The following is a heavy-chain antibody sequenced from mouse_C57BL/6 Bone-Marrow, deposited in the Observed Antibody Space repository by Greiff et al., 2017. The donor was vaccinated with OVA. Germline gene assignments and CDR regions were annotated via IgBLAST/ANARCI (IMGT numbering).Heavy chain of an antibody. J-gene: IGHJ4*01. D-gene: IGHD1-1*01. CDR2: IDPETGGT. CDR3: TRWDYYGSSYAMDY. Sequence: QVQLQQPGAELVKPGASVTLSCKASGYTFTDYEMHWVKQTPVHGLEWIGAIDPETGGTAYNQKFKGKAILTADKSSSTAYMELRSLTSADSAVYYCTRWDYYGSSYAMDYWGQGTSVTVSS. CDR1: GYTFTDYE. V-gene: IGHV1-15*01.